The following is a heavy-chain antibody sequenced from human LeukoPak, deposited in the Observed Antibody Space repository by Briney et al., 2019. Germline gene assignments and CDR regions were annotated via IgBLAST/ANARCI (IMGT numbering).Heavy chain of an antibody. CDR1: GGSISGYY. D-gene: IGHD6-19*01. Sequence: NSSETLSLTCTVSGGSISGYYWSWIRQAPGKGLEWIGYFYSSGNSNYNPSLKSRVTISVDTSKNQFSLKLSSVTAADTAVYYCARGVAVAGTNWFDPWGQGTLVTVSS. CDR3: ARGVAVAGTNWFDP. V-gene: IGHV4-59*01. J-gene: IGHJ5*02. CDR2: FYSSGNS.